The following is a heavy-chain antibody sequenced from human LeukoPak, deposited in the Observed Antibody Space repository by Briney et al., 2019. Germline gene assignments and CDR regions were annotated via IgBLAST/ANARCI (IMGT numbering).Heavy chain of an antibody. CDR3: AREGLWVGPDSGKTRHPYWEI. CDR1: GFTFSSYW. CDR2: IKQDGSDI. Sequence: GGSLRLSCAASGFTFSSYWMSWVRQAPGKGLQWVANIKQDGSDIYYVDSVKGRFTISRDNAKNSLNLQMSSLRAEDTAVYYCAREGLWVGPDSGKTRHPYWEIWGQGTMVTVSS. V-gene: IGHV3-7*04. D-gene: IGHD2-21*01. J-gene: IGHJ3*02.